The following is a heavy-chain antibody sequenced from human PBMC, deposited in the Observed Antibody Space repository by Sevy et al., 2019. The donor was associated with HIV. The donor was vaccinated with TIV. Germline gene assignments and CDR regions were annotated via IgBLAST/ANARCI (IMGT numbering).Heavy chain of an antibody. J-gene: IGHJ3*02. CDR1: GGTFSSYA. Sequence: ASVKVSCKASGGTFSSYAISWVRQAPGQGLEWMGGIIPIFGTANYAQKFQGRVMITADKSTSTAYMELSSLRSEDTAVYYCAREKHRSHIVVVTGNDAFDIWGQGTMVTVSS. CDR2: IIPIFGTA. V-gene: IGHV1-69*06. CDR3: AREKHRSHIVVVTGNDAFDI. D-gene: IGHD2-21*02.